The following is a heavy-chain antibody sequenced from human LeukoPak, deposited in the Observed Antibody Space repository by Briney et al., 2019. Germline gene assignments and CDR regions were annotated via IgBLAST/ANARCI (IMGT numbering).Heavy chain of an antibody. J-gene: IGHJ4*02. V-gene: IGHV1-69*13. Sequence: SVKVSCKASGGTFSSYAISWVRQAPGQGLEWMGGIIPIFGTANYAQKFQGRVTITADESTSTACMELSSLRPEDTAVYYCARVASFYGSGSYGDYWGQGTLVTVSS. CDR1: GGTFSSYA. D-gene: IGHD3-10*01. CDR2: IIPIFGTA. CDR3: ARVASFYGSGSYGDY.